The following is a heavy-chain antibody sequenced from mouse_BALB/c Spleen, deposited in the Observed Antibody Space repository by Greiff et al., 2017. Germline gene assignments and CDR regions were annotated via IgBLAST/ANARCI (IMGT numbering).Heavy chain of an antibody. CDR3: GPYYGNSAWIAY. Sequence: VQLVESGPELVKPGASVKISCKASGYAFSSSWMNWVKQRPGQGLEWIGRIYPGDGDTNYNGKFKGKATLTADKSSSTTYMKLRSLTSVDSAVFYCGPYYGNSAWIAYWGQGTLVTVSA. J-gene: IGHJ3*01. V-gene: IGHV1-82*01. CDR2: IYPGDGDT. CDR1: GYAFSSSW. D-gene: IGHD2-10*01.